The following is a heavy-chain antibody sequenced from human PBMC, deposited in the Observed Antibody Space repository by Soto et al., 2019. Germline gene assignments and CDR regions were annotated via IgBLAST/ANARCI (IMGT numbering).Heavy chain of an antibody. D-gene: IGHD1-26*01. CDR1: GGSVSSQTHF. CDR3: ARDDMSGTYYFDS. V-gene: IGHV4-61*01. J-gene: IGHJ4*02. Sequence: SETLSLTCSVSGGSVSSQTHFWSWIRQAPGKGLQWIGYVYYSGITNSNPSLKGRVTISADTSNNQISLSLTSVTAADTAVYYCARDDMSGTYYFDSWGRGSLVTVSS. CDR2: VYYSGIT.